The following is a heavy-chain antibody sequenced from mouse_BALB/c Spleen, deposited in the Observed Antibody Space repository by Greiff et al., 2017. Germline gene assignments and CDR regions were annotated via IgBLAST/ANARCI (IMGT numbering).Heavy chain of an antibody. CDR2: ISSGGST. V-gene: IGHV5-6-5*01. CDR3: ARVIYYDYDEGGFAY. Sequence: VQLVESGGGLVKPGGSLKLSCAASGFTFSSYAMSWVRQTPEKRLEWVASISSGGSTYYPDSVKGRFTISRDNARNILYLQMSSLRSEDTAMYYCARVIYYDYDEGGFAYWGQGTLVTVSA. CDR1: GFTFSSYA. D-gene: IGHD2-4*01. J-gene: IGHJ3*01.